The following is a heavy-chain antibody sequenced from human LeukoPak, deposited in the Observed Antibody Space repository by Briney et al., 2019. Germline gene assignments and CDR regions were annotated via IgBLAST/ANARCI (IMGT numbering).Heavy chain of an antibody. CDR2: ISYDGSNK. CDR1: GFSFSGHW. D-gene: IGHD6-19*01. CDR3: ARDYSSGWYLSYYYYYGMDV. Sequence: GGSLRLSCTASGFSFSGHWMHWVRQAPGKGLEWVAVISYDGSNKYYADSVKGRFTISRDNSKNTLYLQMNSLRAEDTAVYYCARDYSSGWYLSYYYYYGMDVWGQGTTVTVSS. J-gene: IGHJ6*02. V-gene: IGHV3-30-3*01.